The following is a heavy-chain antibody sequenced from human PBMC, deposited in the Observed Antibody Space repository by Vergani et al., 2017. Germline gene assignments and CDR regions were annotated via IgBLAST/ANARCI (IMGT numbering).Heavy chain of an antibody. Sequence: QVQLVESGGGVVQPGRSLRLSCAASGFTFSSYAMHWVRQAPGKGLEWVAVISYDGSNKYYADSVKGRFTISRDNSKNTLYLQMNSLRAEDTAVYYCAREYCSRGSCYSGYFDYWGQGTLVTVSS. J-gene: IGHJ4*02. D-gene: IGHD2-15*01. CDR2: ISYDGSNK. CDR3: AREYCSRGSCYSGYFDY. V-gene: IGHV3-30*01. CDR1: GFTFSSYA.